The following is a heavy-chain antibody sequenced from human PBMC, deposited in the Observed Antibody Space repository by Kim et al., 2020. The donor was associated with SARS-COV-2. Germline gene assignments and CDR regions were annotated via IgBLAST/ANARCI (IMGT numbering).Heavy chain of an antibody. Sequence: TNYNPSLKSRVTISVDKSKNQFSLKLSSVTAADTAVYYCARFAESGPRDYWGQGTLVTVSS. D-gene: IGHD3-3*01. V-gene: IGHV4-4*02. J-gene: IGHJ4*02. CDR2: T. CDR3: ARFAESGPRDY.